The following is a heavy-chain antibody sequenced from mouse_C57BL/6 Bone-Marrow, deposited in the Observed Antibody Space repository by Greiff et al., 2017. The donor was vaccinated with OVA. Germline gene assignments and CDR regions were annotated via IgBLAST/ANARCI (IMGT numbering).Heavy chain of an antibody. CDR1: GFTFSSYA. V-gene: IGHV5-9-1*02. J-gene: IGHJ3*01. Sequence: EVMLVESGEGLVKPGGSLKLSCAASGFTFSSYAMSWVRQTPEKRLEWVAYISRGGDYIYYADTVKGLFTISRDNARNTLYLQMSSLKSEDTAMYYCTRSLTGPFAYWGQGTLVTVSA. CDR3: TRSLTGPFAY. CDR2: ISRGGDYI. D-gene: IGHD4-1*01.